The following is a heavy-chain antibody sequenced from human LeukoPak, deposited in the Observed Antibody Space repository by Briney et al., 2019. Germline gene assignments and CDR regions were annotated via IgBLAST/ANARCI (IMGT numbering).Heavy chain of an antibody. D-gene: IGHD4-17*01. CDR3: AKFKGTVNTY. CDR1: GFTFSSYS. J-gene: IGHJ4*02. Sequence: GGSLRLSCEASGFTFSSYSMSWVRQAPGKGLEWVASIFFSGTVKYYADSVRGRFTISRDNSQNTLYLQMNSLRGDDTAVYYCAKFKGTVNTYWGQGTLVTVSS. V-gene: IGHV3-23*01. CDR2: IFFSGTVK.